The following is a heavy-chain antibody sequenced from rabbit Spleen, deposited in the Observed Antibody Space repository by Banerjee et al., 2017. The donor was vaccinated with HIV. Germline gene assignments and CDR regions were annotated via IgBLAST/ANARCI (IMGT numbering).Heavy chain of an antibody. D-gene: IGHD4-1*01. V-gene: IGHV1S40*01. J-gene: IGHJ4*01. CDR1: GFSFSSSYW. CDR2: IDAGYRGNT. Sequence: QSLEESGGGLVKPGASLTLTCTASGFSFSSSYWICWVRQAPGKGLEWIACIDAGYRGNTYYASWARGRFTVSKTSSTTVTLRMTSLTAADTATYFCARDGSGWGANFNLWGPGTLVTVS. CDR3: ARDGSGWGANFNL.